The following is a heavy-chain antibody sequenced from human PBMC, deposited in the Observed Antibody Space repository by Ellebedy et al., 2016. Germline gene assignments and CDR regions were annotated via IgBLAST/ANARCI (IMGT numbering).Heavy chain of an antibody. D-gene: IGHD6-13*01. Sequence: GESLKISCAASGFTFSNSWMHWVRQAPGKGLVWVSRINGDGSTTNYADSVKGRFTISRDNAKNSLYLQMNSLRAEDTAVYYCARSKISSNWGQGTLVTVSS. J-gene: IGHJ4*02. CDR2: INGDGSTT. CDR3: ARSKISSN. V-gene: IGHV3-74*01. CDR1: GFTFSNSW.